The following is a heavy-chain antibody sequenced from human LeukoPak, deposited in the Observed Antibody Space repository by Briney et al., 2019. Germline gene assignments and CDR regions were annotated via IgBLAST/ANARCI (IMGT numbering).Heavy chain of an antibody. CDR3: ARTASGSSYNWFDP. Sequence: GGSLRLSCVASGFTFDDYGISWVRQAPGKGLEWVSSISSSSSYIYYADSVKGRFTISRDNAKNSLYLQMNSLRAEDTAVYYCARTASGSSYNWFDPWGQGTLVTVSS. D-gene: IGHD5-18*01. CDR1: GFTFDDYG. CDR2: ISSSSSYI. V-gene: IGHV3-21*01. J-gene: IGHJ5*02.